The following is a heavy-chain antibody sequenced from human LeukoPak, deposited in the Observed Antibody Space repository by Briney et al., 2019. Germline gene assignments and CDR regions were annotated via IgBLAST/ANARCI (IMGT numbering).Heavy chain of an antibody. CDR1: GYTFTNYD. D-gene: IGHD4-23*01. CDR3: ARAGRSMGVVSLDGY. CDR2: MNPNSGNT. Sequence: ASVKVSCKASGYTFTNYDINWVRQATGQGLEWMGWMNPNSGNTGYAQKFQGRVTMTRSTSISTAYMELSSLRSEDTAVYYCARAGRSMGVVSLDGYWGQGTLVTVSS. V-gene: IGHV1-8*01. J-gene: IGHJ4*02.